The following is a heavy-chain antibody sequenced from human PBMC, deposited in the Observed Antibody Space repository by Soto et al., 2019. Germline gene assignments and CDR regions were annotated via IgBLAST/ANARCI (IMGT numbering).Heavy chain of an antibody. V-gene: IGHV1-2*04. CDR2: INPKSGGT. D-gene: IGHD2-8*01. Sequence: QVKLVQSGAEVKKPGASVRVSCKASGYSFTDYHIHWVRQAPGQGLEWLGRINPKSGGTSTAQKFQGWVTMTRDRSISTVYMELTRLRSDDTAVYFCARRHSTDCSNGVCSFFYNHEMDVWGQGTTVTVSS. CDR1: GYSFTDYH. CDR3: ARRHSTDCSNGVCSFFYNHEMDV. J-gene: IGHJ6*02.